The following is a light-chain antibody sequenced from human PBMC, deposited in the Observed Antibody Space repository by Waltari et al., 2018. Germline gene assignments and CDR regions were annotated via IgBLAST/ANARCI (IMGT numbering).Light chain of an antibody. CDR2: AAS. CDR3: QQSSSTPQDA. CDR1: QSITNY. V-gene: IGKV1-39*01. Sequence: DIQMTQSPSSLSASVGDRVTIHCRASQSITNYLNWYQQKPGKAPNLLIYAASSLHSGVPSRFSGSGSGTDFTLTISSLQADDVATYYCQQSSSTPQDAFGQGTKLEIK. J-gene: IGKJ2*01.